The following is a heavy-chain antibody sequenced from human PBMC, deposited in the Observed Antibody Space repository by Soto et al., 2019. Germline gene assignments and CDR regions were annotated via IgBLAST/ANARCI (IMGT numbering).Heavy chain of an antibody. V-gene: IGHV4-4*02. CDR2: IYHSGST. CDR1: GGSISRSNW. D-gene: IGHD6-13*01. CDR3: ASRIGAARTDEAEYFQH. J-gene: IGHJ1*01. Sequence: PSETLSLTCAVSGGSISRSNWWSWVRQPPGKGLEWIGVIYHSGSTNYNPSLKRRVTISVDKAKNQLSLKLTSVTAADTAVYYCASRIGAARTDEAEYFQHWGQGTLVTVSS.